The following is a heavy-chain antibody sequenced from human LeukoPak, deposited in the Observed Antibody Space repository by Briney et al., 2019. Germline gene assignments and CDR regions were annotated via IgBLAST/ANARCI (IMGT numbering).Heavy chain of an antibody. J-gene: IGHJ1*01. V-gene: IGHV3-74*01. CDR3: ARDARYSFQL. CDR2: INGDGSST. CDR1: GFTFSNYW. Sequence: PGGSLRLSCAASGFTFSNYWIHWVRQAPGKGLVRVSRINGDGSSTSYADSVKGRFTISRDNAKNTVYLQMNSLRAEDTAVYYCARDARYSFQLWGQGTLVTVSS. D-gene: IGHD4-11*01.